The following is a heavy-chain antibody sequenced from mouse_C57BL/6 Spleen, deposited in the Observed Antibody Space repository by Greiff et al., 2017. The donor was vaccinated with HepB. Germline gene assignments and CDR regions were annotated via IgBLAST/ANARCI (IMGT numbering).Heavy chain of an antibody. CDR1: GYTFTGYW. J-gene: IGHJ2*01. CDR3: ARGAYYSNYVGGDIDY. V-gene: IGHV1-9*01. Sequence: QVQLKQSGAELMKPGASVKLSCKATGYTFTGYWIEWVKQRPGHGLEWIGEILPGSGSTNYNEKFKGKATFTADTSSNTAYMQLSSLTTEDSAIYYGARGAYYSNYVGGDIDYWGQGTTLTVSS. CDR2: ILPGSGST. D-gene: IGHD2-5*01.